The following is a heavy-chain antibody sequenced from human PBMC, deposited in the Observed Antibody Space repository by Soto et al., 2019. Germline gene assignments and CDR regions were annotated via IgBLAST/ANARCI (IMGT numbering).Heavy chain of an antibody. CDR1: GFTFSSYG. V-gene: IGHV3-30*18. CDR2: ISYDGSNK. D-gene: IGHD2-2*01. CDR3: AKVPGGYCSSTSCFIAPGMDV. Sequence: VQLVESGGGLVKPGGSLRLSCAASGFTFSSYGMHWVRQAPGKGLEWVAVISYDGSNKYYADSVKGRFTISRDNSKNTLYLQMNSLRAEDTAVYYCAKVPGGYCSSTSCFIAPGMDVWGQGTTVTVSS. J-gene: IGHJ6*02.